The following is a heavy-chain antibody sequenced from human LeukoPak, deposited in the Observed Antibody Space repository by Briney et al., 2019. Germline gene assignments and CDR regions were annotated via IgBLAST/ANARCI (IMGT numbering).Heavy chain of an antibody. CDR1: GGSISSYY. J-gene: IGHJ5*02. D-gene: IGHD1-14*01. Sequence: KASETLSLTCTVSGGSISSYYWNCIRQPAGKGLEWIGRIYTSGSTNYNPSLKSRVTMSVDTSKNQFSLKLSSVTAADTAVYYCAREAGDHSAWFDPWGQGTLVTVSS. CDR3: AREAGDHSAWFDP. CDR2: IYTSGST. V-gene: IGHV4-4*07.